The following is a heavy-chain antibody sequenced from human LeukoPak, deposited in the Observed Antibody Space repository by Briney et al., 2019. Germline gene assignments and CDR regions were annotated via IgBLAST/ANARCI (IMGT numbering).Heavy chain of an antibody. Sequence: PGGSLRLSCAASGFTFSRYSMNWVRQAPGKGLEWVSYISSSSSTIYYADSVKGRFTISRDNVKNSLYLQMNSLRAEDTAVYYCARGSSGFGPWGQGTLVTVSS. CDR1: GFTFSRYS. CDR2: ISSSSSTI. D-gene: IGHD3-16*01. CDR3: ARGSSGFGP. V-gene: IGHV3-48*04. J-gene: IGHJ5*02.